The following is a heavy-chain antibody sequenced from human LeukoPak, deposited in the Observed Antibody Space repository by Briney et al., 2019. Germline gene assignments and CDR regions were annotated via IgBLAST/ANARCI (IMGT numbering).Heavy chain of an antibody. CDR1: GSPFPYYW. Sequence: GASLKISCKGSGSPFPYYWIAWVRQMPGKGLEWMGIIYPDDSDTRYSPSFQGLVTISADKSITTAYLQWSSLKASDTAMYYCARLRSSSWYTVDYWGQGTLVTVSS. CDR3: ARLRSSSWYTVDY. V-gene: IGHV5-51*01. J-gene: IGHJ4*02. CDR2: IYPDDSDT. D-gene: IGHD6-13*01.